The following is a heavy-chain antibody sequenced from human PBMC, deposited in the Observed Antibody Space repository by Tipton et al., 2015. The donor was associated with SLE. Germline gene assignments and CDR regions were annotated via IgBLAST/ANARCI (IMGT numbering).Heavy chain of an antibody. D-gene: IGHD2-15*01. CDR2: IWYDGSNK. J-gene: IGHJ6*02. CDR3: SGGTNYYGTDV. CDR1: GFTFSSYG. Sequence: SLRLSCAASGFTFSSYGMHWVRQAPGKGLEWVAVIWYDGSNKYYADSVKGRFTISRDNSKNTLYLQMTSLRAEDTAVYYRSGGTNYYGTDVWGQGTTVTVSS. V-gene: IGHV3-33*08.